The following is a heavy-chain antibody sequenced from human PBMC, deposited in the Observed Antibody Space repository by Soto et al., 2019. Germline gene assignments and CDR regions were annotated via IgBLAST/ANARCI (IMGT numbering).Heavy chain of an antibody. V-gene: IGHV1-69*01. Sequence: QVQLVQSGAEVKKPGSSVKVSCKTSRDTFNKYAFNWVRQAPGQGLEWMGWIIPIFSSRNYAEKFQGRVTITADDSTSTASMELRSLRFEYSAVYYCARGETYFGVWGQGTTVTVSS. CDR3: ARGETYFGV. J-gene: IGHJ6*02. CDR1: RDTFNKYA. D-gene: IGHD3-9*01. CDR2: IIPIFSSR.